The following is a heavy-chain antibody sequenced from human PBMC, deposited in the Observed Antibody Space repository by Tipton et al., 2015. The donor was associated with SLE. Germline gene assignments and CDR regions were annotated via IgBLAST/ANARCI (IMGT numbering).Heavy chain of an antibody. CDR2: IYYSGST. D-gene: IGHD1-26*01. V-gene: IGHV4-39*07. Sequence: TLSLTCTVSGGSISSSSYYWGWIRQPPGKGLEWIGSIYYSGSTYYNPSLKSRVTISVDTSKNQFSLKLSSVTAADTAVYYCAILSGILNSHFDLWGRGTLVTVSS. J-gene: IGHJ2*01. CDR3: AILSGILNSHFDL. CDR1: GGSISSSSYY.